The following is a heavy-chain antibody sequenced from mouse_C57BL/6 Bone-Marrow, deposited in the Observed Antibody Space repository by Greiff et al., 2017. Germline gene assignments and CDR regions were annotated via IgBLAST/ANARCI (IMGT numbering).Heavy chain of an antibody. Sequence: QVQLQQPGAELAKPGASVKLSCKASGYTFTSYWMHWVKQRPGQGLEWIGYINPSSGYTKYNQKFKDKATLTVDKSSSTAYMQLSSLTYEDSAVYYCARGRFSFAYWGQGTLVTVSA. CDR2: INPSSGYT. V-gene: IGHV1-7*01. CDR3: ARGRFSFAY. J-gene: IGHJ3*01. CDR1: GYTFTSYW.